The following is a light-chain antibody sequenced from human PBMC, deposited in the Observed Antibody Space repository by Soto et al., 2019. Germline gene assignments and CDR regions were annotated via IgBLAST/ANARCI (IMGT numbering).Light chain of an antibody. V-gene: IGKV1-39*01. Sequence: DIQMTQSPCSLSASVGDRVTITCRASQSISNFLNWYQQKPGKAPKLVIYAVSNLESGVPSRFSGSGSGTEFTLTISSLQPEDFATYSCQQSYGTPKTFGQGTKVDI. CDR2: AVS. CDR1: QSISNF. J-gene: IGKJ1*01. CDR3: QQSYGTPKT.